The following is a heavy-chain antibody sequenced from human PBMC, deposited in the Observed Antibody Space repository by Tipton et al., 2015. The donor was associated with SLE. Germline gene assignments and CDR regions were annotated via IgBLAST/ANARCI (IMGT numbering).Heavy chain of an antibody. J-gene: IGHJ3*01. CDR2: ISYSGNAYYT. D-gene: IGHD6-13*01. V-gene: IGHV4-31*03. CDR1: GGSINNDGDY. Sequence: TLSLTCSVSGGSINNDGDYWSWIRQYPGKNLEWIGYISYSGNAYYTHYNPSLKSRVTMSIDTSQNQFSLELNSVTAADTAVYYCARENVAADGALDVWGQGTMVTVSS. CDR3: ARENVAADGALDV.